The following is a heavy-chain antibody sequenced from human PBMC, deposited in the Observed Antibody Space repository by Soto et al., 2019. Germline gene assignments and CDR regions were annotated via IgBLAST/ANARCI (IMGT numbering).Heavy chain of an antibody. V-gene: IGHV3-23*01. CDR1: GFPFISYA. CDR2: ITGGGGTTT. D-gene: IGHD3-10*01. CDR3: ASLGGSYSFHTPFDK. Sequence: GGSLRLSCATSGFPFISYAMNWVRRTPGKGLEWVSTITGGGGTTTYYADSVKGRFTISRDDSQNTLYLEMNSLRAEDTAVYFCASLGGSYSFHTPFDKWGQGTLVTVSS. J-gene: IGHJ4*02.